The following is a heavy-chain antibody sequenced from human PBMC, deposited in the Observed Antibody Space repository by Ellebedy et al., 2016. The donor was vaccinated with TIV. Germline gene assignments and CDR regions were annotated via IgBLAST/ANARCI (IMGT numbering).Heavy chain of an antibody. CDR3: ARSGGWGSVLDI. V-gene: IGHV1-2*04. CDR1: GYTFTGYY. CDR2: INPNSGGT. Sequence: AASVKVSCKASGYTFTGYYMHWVRQAPGQGLEWMGWINPNSGGTNYAQKFRGWVTMTRDTSISTAYMELSRLRSDDPAVYYCARSGGWGSVLDIWGQGTMVTVSS. J-gene: IGHJ3*02. D-gene: IGHD3-10*01.